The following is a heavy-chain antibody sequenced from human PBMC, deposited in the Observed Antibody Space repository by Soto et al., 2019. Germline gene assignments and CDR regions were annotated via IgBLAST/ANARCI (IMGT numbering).Heavy chain of an antibody. CDR3: ARGVGSGTYYNQYNWFDP. J-gene: IGHJ5*02. Sequence: GESLKISCKGSGYSFTSYWIGWVRQAPGQGLEWMGWINTYNGNTNHAQKLQGRVTMTTDTSTSTAYMELRSLRSDDTAVYYCARGVGSGTYYNQYNWFDPWGQGTLVTVSS. D-gene: IGHD3-10*01. CDR1: GYSFTSYW. V-gene: IGHV1-18*04. CDR2: INTYNGNT.